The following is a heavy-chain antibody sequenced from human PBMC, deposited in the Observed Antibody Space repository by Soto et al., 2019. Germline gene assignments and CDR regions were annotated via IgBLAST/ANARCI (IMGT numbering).Heavy chain of an antibody. J-gene: IGHJ4*02. CDR2: INQDGGGT. D-gene: IGHD6-19*01. CDR1: GFTFISSF. Sequence: PGGSPRLSCVASGFTFISSFMGWVRQSPGKGLEWVANINQDGGGTYYVDSVEGRFTISRDNAKDSLYLQMNSLRGEDTAVYYCARYFRGSGRYFFDYWGQGTLVTVSS. CDR3: ARYFRGSGRYFFDY. V-gene: IGHV3-7*03.